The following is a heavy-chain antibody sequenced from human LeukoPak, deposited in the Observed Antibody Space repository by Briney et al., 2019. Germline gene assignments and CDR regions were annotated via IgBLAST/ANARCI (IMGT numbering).Heavy chain of an antibody. J-gene: IGHJ4*02. CDR3: ARQAPARGYSIDY. CDR1: GGTFSSYA. CDR2: IIPIFGTA. Sequence: ASVKVSCKASGGTFSSYAISWVRQAPGQGLEWMGGIIPIFGTANYAQKFQGRVTITADESTSIAYMELSSLRSEDTAVYYCARQAPARGYSIDYWGQGTLVTVSS. D-gene: IGHD4-23*01. V-gene: IGHV1-69*13.